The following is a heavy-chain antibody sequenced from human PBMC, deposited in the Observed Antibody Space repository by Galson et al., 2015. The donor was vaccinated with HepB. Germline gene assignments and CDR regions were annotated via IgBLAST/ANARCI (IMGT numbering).Heavy chain of an antibody. J-gene: IGHJ4*02. V-gene: IGHV1-2*02. Sequence: SVKVSCKASGYTFIGYYIDWVRQAPGQGLEWMGWINPSSGGTNYAQNFQGRVTMTKDTSISTAYMDLSGLRSDDTAVYYCARGGRYSSSSHFDHWGLGTLVTVSS. D-gene: IGHD6-6*01. CDR2: INPSSGGT. CDR1: GYTFIGYY. CDR3: ARGGRYSSSSHFDH.